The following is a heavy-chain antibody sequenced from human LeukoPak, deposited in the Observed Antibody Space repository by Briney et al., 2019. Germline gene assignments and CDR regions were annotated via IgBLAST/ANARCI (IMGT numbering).Heavy chain of an antibody. Sequence: SETLSLTCTVSGGSISSYYWSWIRQPPGKGPEWIGYIYYSGSTNYNPSLKSRVTMSVDTSKNQFSLKLSSVTAADTAVYYCARDPAAKNDKDTAMVYYFDYWGQGTLVTVSS. V-gene: IGHV4-59*12. J-gene: IGHJ4*02. D-gene: IGHD5-18*01. CDR2: IYYSGST. CDR3: ARDPAAKNDKDTAMVYYFDY. CDR1: GGSISSYY.